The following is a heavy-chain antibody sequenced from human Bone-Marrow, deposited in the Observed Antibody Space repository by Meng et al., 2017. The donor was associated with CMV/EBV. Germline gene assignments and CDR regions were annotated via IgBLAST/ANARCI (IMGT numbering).Heavy chain of an antibody. D-gene: IGHD5-24*01. CDR3: ARKREMATISGFDY. J-gene: IGHJ4*02. V-gene: IGHV3-21*01. CDR1: GFTFSSYG. CDR2: ISSSSSYI. Sequence: GGSLRLSCAASGFTFSSYGMNWVRQAPGKGLEWVSSISSSSSYIHYADSVKGRFTISRDNAKNSLYLQMNSLRAEDTSVYYCARKREMATISGFDYWGQGTLVTVSS.